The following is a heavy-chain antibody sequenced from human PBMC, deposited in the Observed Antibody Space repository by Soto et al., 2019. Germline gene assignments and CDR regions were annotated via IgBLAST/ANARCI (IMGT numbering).Heavy chain of an antibody. Sequence: QLQLQESGPGLVKPSETLPLTCSVSGGSISSNGFYCGWIRQPPGKGLEWLGSIDYSGSTYYNPSLKSRVTISVGTSKNEFSLKVSSVTAADTAVYYCARHYCTGGPCYFDYWGQGTLVTVTS. J-gene: IGHJ4*02. CDR3: ARHYCTGGPCYFDY. V-gene: IGHV4-39*01. CDR1: GGSISSNGFY. D-gene: IGHD2-8*02. CDR2: IDYSGST.